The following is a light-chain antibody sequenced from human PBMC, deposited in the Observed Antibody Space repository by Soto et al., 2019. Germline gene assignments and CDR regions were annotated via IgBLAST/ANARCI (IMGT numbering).Light chain of an antibody. J-gene: IGKJ3*01. CDR3: QLYCNSLT. CDR1: QSVSSSY. V-gene: IGKV3-20*01. CDR2: GAS. Sequence: EIVLTQSPGTLSLSPGERATLSCRDSQSVSSSYLAWYQQKPGQAPRLLIYGASSRATGIPDRFSGSGSGTDFTLTISRLEPEDFAVYDCQLYCNSLTFGPGTKVDIK.